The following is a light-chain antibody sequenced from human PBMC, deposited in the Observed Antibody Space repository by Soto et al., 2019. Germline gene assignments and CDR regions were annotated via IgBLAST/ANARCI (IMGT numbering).Light chain of an antibody. CDR3: GTWDSSLSAGKV. CDR2: DNN. CDR1: SSNIGNNY. J-gene: IGLJ2*01. V-gene: IGLV1-51*01. Sequence: QSVLTQPPSVSAAPGQKVTISCSGSSSNIGNNYVSWYQQLPGTAPKLLIYDNNKRPSGIPDRFSGSKSGTSATLGITGLQTGDAADYYCGTWDSSLSAGKVFGGGTQLTVL.